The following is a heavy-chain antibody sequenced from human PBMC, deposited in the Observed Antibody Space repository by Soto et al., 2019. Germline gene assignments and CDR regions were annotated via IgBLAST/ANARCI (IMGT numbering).Heavy chain of an antibody. CDR2: ISTYSGDT. CDR3: TRHHGPTTAENWCDP. V-gene: IGHV1-18*01. D-gene: IGHD5-12*01. Sequence: QVHLVQSGVEVKTPGASVKVSCQASGYTFFTYDISWVRQAPGQGLEWMGGISTYSGDTKYAQKFQGRVTTTTDTSTPTAYLELRSLRSYDTAVYYCTRHHGPTTAENWCDPWGQGTLVTVSS. CDR1: GYTFFTYD. J-gene: IGHJ5*02.